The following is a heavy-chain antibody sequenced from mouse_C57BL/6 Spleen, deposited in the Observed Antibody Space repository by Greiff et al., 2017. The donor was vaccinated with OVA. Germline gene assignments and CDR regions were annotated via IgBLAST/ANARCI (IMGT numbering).Heavy chain of an antibody. CDR3: ARHYYGSSHYFDY. CDR2: LDPSDSYT. CDR1: GYTFTSYW. J-gene: IGHJ2*01. D-gene: IGHD1-1*01. Sequence: QVQLQQPGAELVMPGASVKLSCKASGYTFTSYWMHWVKQRPGQGLEWIGELDPSDSYTNYNQKFKGKSTLTVDKSSSTAYMQLSSLTSEDSAVYYCARHYYGSSHYFDYWGQGTTLTVSS. V-gene: IGHV1-69*01.